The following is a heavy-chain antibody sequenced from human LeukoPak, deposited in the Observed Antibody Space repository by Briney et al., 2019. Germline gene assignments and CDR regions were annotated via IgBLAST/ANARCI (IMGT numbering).Heavy chain of an antibody. CDR2: ISSGSTTI. D-gene: IGHD1-26*01. V-gene: IGHV3-48*03. J-gene: IGHJ3*02. Sequence: GGSLRLSCAASGFTLTSYELYWVRQAPGKGLEWISYISSGSTTIKYADSVRGRFTISRDDGRESVYLQMNSLRVEDTSIYFCGASRQYVGAFDIWGQGTLVSVSS. CDR1: GFTLTSYE. CDR3: GASRQYVGAFDI.